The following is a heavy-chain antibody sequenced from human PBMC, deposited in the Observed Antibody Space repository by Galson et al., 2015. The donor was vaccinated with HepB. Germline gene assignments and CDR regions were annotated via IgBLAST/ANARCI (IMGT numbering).Heavy chain of an antibody. V-gene: IGHV3-23*01. CDR1: GFTFSSYV. J-gene: IGHJ4*02. CDR3: VKDSMNGDWFWQGFDY. D-gene: IGHD2-21*02. CDR2: ISGNSGNT. Sequence: SLRLSCAASGFTFSSYVMGWVRQAPGTGLEWVSTISGNSGNTYYADSVKGRFTISRDKSKNTLYLQMNSLRDDDTAVYYCVKDSMNGDWFWQGFDYWGQGTLVTVSS.